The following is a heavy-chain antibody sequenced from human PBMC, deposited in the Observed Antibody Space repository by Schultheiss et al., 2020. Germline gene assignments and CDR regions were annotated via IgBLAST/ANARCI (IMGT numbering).Heavy chain of an antibody. Sequence: GGSLRLSCAASGFTFDDYGMSWVRQAPGKGLEWVSGINWNGGSTGYADSVKGRFTISRDNAKNTLYLQMNSLRAEDTAVYYCAKDLDYLDAFDIWGQGTMVTVSS. CDR1: GFTFDDYG. J-gene: IGHJ3*02. D-gene: IGHD4-11*01. V-gene: IGHV3-20*04. CDR2: INWNGGST. CDR3: AKDLDYLDAFDI.